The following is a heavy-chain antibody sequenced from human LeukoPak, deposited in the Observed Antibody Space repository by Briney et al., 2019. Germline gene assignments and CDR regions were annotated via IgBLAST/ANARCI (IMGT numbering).Heavy chain of an antibody. D-gene: IGHD4-17*01. J-gene: IGHJ4*02. CDR2: INPNSGGT. Sequence: ASVKVSCKASGYTFTGYYMHWARQAPGQGLEWMGWINPNSGGTNYAQKFQGRVTMTRDTSISTAYMELSRLRSDDTAVYYCARGGTVTTPYFDYWGQGTLVTVSS. V-gene: IGHV1-2*02. CDR3: ARGGTVTTPYFDY. CDR1: GYTFTGYY.